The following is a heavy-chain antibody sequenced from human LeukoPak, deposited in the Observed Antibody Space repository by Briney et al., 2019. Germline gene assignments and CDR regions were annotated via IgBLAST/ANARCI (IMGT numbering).Heavy chain of an antibody. D-gene: IGHD3-22*01. Sequence: PSETLSLTCTVSGGSISSYYWSWIRQPAGKGLEWIGRIYTSGSTNYNPSLKSRVTMSVDTSKNQFSLKLSFVTAADTAVYYCARDLNYYDSSGSNWYFDLWGRGTLVTVSS. CDR2: IYTSGST. CDR3: ARDLNYYDSSGSNWYFDL. J-gene: IGHJ2*01. CDR1: GGSISSYY. V-gene: IGHV4-4*07.